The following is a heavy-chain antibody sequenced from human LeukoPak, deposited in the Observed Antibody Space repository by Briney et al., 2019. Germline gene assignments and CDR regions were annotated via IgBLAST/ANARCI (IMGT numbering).Heavy chain of an antibody. J-gene: IGHJ6*04. CDR2: IFPIFGTA. CDR3: ARGDSGSSHMDV. D-gene: IGHD3-10*01. Sequence: ASVKVSCKASGCTFSSYAISWVRQAPGQGLEWMGGIFPIFGTANYAQTFQGRVTITADKSTSTAYMELSSLRSEDTAVYYCARGDSGSSHMDVWGKGTTVTVSS. CDR1: GCTFSSYA. V-gene: IGHV1-69*06.